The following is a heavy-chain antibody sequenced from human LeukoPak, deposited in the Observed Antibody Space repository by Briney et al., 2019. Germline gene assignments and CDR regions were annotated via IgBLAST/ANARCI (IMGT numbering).Heavy chain of an antibody. J-gene: IGHJ4*02. CDR3: ARGLGAPKYVAYSVDY. Sequence: SETLSLTCIVSGASVSTGDYYWSWIRQPPGKRPEWIAYVHYSDGATYNPSLQSRVTISIDRSKNQFSLRLMSVTAADTAVYYCARGLGAPKYVAYSVDYWGQGTLVTVSS. D-gene: IGHD3-16*01. CDR2: VHYSDGA. CDR1: GASVSTGDYY. V-gene: IGHV4-61*08.